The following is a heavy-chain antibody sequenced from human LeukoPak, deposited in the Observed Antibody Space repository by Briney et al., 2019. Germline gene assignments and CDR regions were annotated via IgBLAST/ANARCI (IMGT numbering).Heavy chain of an antibody. D-gene: IGHD2-2*01. J-gene: IGHJ4*02. CDR1: GGSFSDYY. CDR3: ARAPIKTTYQLPIDLFTRQQDATFDY. CDR2: IYYSGST. Sequence: PSETLSLTCAVYGGSFSDYYWSWIRQPPGRGLEWIGYIYYSGSTYYNPSLKSRVTISVDTSKNQFSLKLSSVTAADTAVYYCARAPIKTTYQLPIDLFTRQQDATFDYWGQGTLVTVSS. V-gene: IGHV4-30-4*08.